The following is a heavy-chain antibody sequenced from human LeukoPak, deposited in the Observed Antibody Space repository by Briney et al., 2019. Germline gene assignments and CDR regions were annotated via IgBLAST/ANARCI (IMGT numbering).Heavy chain of an antibody. J-gene: IGHJ6*02. CDR3: ARVGDGSGSYYPYYGMDV. Sequence: GGSLRLSCAASGFTFSSYGMHWVRQAPGKGLEWVANIKQDGSEKYYVDSVKGRFTISRDNAKNSLYLQMNSLRAEDTAVYYCARVGDGSGSYYPYYGMDVWGQGTTVTVSS. D-gene: IGHD3-10*01. V-gene: IGHV3-7*01. CDR1: GFTFSSYG. CDR2: IKQDGSEK.